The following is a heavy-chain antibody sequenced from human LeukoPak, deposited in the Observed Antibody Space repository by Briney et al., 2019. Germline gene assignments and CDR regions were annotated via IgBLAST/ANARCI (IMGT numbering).Heavy chain of an antibody. CDR1: GGSFSGYY. D-gene: IGHD1-26*01. CDR2: INHSGST. J-gene: IGHJ4*02. V-gene: IGHV4-34*01. CDR3: ARGVGGSYVQPFDY. Sequence: PSETLSLTCAVYGGSFSGYYWSWIRRPPGKGLEWIGEINHSGSTNYNPSLKSRVTISVDTSKNQFSLKLSSVTAADTAVYYCARGVGGSYVQPFDYWGQGTLVTVSS.